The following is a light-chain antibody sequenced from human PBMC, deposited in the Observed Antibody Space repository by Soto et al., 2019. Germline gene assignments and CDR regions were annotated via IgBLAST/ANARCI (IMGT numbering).Light chain of an antibody. Sequence: DIVLTHYPATLSLSPGERASLSCRASQSIDGYLAWYQQKPGQPPRLLFFDASNRAPGIPARFSAFGSGTDFTLTISALEPEDFAVYYCQQRSNWPLTFGGGTKVEMK. J-gene: IGKJ4*01. CDR2: DAS. CDR1: QSIDGY. V-gene: IGKV3-11*01. CDR3: QQRSNWPLT.